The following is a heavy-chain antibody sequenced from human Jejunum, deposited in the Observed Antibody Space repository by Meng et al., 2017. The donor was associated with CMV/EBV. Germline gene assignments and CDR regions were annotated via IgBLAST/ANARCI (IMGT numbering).Heavy chain of an antibody. V-gene: IGHV3-21*01. CDR3: AKQMPWNYYHGMDL. J-gene: IGHJ6*02. CDR2: ISSTGTYI. CDR1: AFSFSSFN. D-gene: IGHD2-2*01. Sequence: AFSFSSFNINWVRQAPGRGLEWVSSISSTGTYIYYADSVKGRFTISRDNAKNSLYLQMNSLRAEDTAVYYCAKQMPWNYYHGMDLWGQGTTVTVSS.